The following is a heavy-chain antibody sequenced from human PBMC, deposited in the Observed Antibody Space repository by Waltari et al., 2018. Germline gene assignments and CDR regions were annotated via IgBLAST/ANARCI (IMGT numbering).Heavy chain of an antibody. J-gene: IGHJ4*02. CDR3: ARDLGYSKAFY. D-gene: IGHD4-4*01. CDR1: GFTFSSYS. V-gene: IGHV3-21*01. CDR2: ISSSSSYR. Sequence: EVQLVESGGGLVKPGGSLRLSCAASGFTFSSYSMNWVRQAPGKGLEWVSSISSSSSYRYYAGSVKGRFTISRDNAKNSLYLQMNSLRAEDTAVYYCARDLGYSKAFYWGQGTLVIVSS.